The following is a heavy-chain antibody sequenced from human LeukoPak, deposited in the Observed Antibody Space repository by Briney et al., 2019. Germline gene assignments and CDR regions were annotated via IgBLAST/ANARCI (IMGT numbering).Heavy chain of an antibody. CDR2: IKQDGSEK. CDR1: GFTFRSYW. Sequence: GGSLRLSCAASGFTFRSYWMRWVRQAPGKGLEWVANIKQDGSEKNYVDSVKGRFTISRDNAKNSLYLQMNSLRAEDTAVYYCTTDEANDILGVYWGQGTLVTVSS. CDR3: TTDEANDILGVY. D-gene: IGHD3-9*01. J-gene: IGHJ4*02. V-gene: IGHV3-7*03.